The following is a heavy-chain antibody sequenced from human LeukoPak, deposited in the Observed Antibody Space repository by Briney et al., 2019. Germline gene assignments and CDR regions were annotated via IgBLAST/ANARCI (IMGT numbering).Heavy chain of an antibody. Sequence: SETLSLTCTVSGGSISSYYWSWIRQPPGKGLERIGYIYYSGSTNYNPSLKSRVTISVDTSKNQFSLKLSSVTAADTAVYYCARDLRSYSSSEYFYYGMDVWGQGTTVTVSS. CDR1: GGSISSYY. V-gene: IGHV4-59*01. CDR2: IYYSGST. J-gene: IGHJ6*02. D-gene: IGHD6-6*01. CDR3: ARDLRSYSSSEYFYYGMDV.